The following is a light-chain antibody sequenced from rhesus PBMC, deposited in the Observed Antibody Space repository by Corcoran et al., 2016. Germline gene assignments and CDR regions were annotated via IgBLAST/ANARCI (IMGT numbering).Light chain of an antibody. J-gene: IGKJ1*01. CDR3: QHGYGTPWT. V-gene: IGKV1-74*01. CDR1: EKVNNY. CDR2: EAS. Sequence: DIQMTQSPSSLSASVGDRVTIACRASEKVNNYLNWYQQKQGKDPKLLIYEASTLQSGVPSRFSGSGAGTDYTFPISSLQPEDVATYYCQHGYGTPWTFGQGAKVEIK.